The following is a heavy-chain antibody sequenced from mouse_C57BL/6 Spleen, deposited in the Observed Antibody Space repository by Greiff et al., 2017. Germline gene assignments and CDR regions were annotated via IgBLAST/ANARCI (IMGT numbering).Heavy chain of an antibody. D-gene: IGHD2-1*01. V-gene: IGHV1-59*01. CDR1: GYTFTSYC. CDR2: LDPSDSYT. CDR3: ARGNYKGLDYSDY. Sequence: VQLQQSGAELVRPGTSVKLSCKASGYTFTSYCIYWVKQRPGQGLEWIGVLDPSDSYTNYNQQFKGKATLTVETTSSTAYMQINDLSSKDSAVYYCARGNYKGLDYSDYWGQGTTLTVSS. J-gene: IGHJ2*01.